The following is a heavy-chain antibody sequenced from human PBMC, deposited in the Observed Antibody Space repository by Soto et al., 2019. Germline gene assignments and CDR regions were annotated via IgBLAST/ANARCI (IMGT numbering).Heavy chain of an antibody. Sequence: SVKVSCKASGGTFSSYAISWVRQAPGQGLEWMGGIIPIFCTANYAQKFQGRVTITADESTSTAYMELSSLRSEDTAVYYCARSITMVRGVNYYYYGMDVWGKGTTVTVSS. CDR1: GGTFSSYA. CDR2: IIPIFCTA. V-gene: IGHV1-69*13. D-gene: IGHD3-10*01. J-gene: IGHJ6*04. CDR3: ARSITMVRGVNYYYYGMDV.